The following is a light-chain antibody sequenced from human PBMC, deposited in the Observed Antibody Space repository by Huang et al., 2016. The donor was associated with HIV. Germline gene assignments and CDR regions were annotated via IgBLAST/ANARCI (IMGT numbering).Light chain of an antibody. CDR1: AGVSNN. Sequence: IVMTQSPVTLSVSPGERATLSCRASAGVSNNVAWYQQRPGQTPRLLIHGSSTRHTSVPAKLSGRGSGTEFTLPITNLQPEESAVYYCQHYNNWPPWTFGPGTQVEI. CDR2: GSS. CDR3: QHYNNWPPWT. V-gene: IGKV3-15*01. J-gene: IGKJ1*01.